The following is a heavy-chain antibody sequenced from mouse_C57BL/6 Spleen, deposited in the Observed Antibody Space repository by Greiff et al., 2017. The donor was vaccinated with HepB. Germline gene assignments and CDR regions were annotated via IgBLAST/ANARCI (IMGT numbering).Heavy chain of an antibody. CDR1: GYTFTSYW. CDR3: ARRTTVGVPS. V-gene: IGHV1-55*01. CDR2: IYPGSGST. J-gene: IGHJ1*03. D-gene: IGHD1-1*01. Sequence: QVHVKQPGAELVKPGASVKMSCKASGYTFTSYWITWVKQRPGQGLEWIGDIYPGSGSTNYNEKFKSKATLTVDTSSSTAYMQLSSLTSEDSAVYYCARRTTVGVPSWGTGTTVTVSS.